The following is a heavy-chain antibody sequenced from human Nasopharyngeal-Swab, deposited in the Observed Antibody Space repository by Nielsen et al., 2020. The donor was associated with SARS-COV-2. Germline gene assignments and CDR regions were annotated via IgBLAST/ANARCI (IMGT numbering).Heavy chain of an antibody. D-gene: IGHD2-8*01. CDR2: IYSGGST. CDR1: GSTVISNY. J-gene: IGHJ4*02. V-gene: IGHV3-66*02. CDR3: ARQGFVLYFDY. Sequence: GGPLRPSCPPSGSTVISNYMSWVRQAPGKGLEWVSVIYSGGSTYYAHPVKGRFTISRDNSKNTLYLQMNSLRAVETAVYYCARQGFVLYFDYWGQGTLVTVSS.